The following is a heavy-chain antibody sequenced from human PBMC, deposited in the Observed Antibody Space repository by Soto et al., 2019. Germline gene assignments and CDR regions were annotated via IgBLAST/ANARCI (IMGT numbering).Heavy chain of an antibody. CDR3: ARDSHDTRGY. D-gene: IGHD2-2*01. CDR1: GYTFTNYD. J-gene: IGHJ4*02. CDR2: MNPNSGNT. V-gene: IGHV1-8*01. Sequence: QVQLVQSGAEVKKPGASVKVSCKASGYTFTNYDINWVRQATGQGLEWMGWMNPNSGNTGYAQKFQGRVTMTRDTSTNTAYMELSSLRSEDTAVYYCARDSHDTRGYWGQGTLVTVSS.